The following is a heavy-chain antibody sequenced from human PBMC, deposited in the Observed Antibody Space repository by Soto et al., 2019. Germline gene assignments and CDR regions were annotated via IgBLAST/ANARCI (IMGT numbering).Heavy chain of an antibody. V-gene: IGHV5-10-1*01. D-gene: IGHD6-6*01. Sequence: SGESLKISCKGSGYSFTSYWISWVRQMPGKGLEWMGRIDPSDSYTNYSPSFQGHVTISADKSISTAYLQWSSLKASDTAMYYCARSSSPEYYFYYGMDVWGQGTTVTVSS. CDR3: ARSSSPEYYFYYGMDV. CDR1: GYSFTSYW. J-gene: IGHJ6*02. CDR2: IDPSDSYT.